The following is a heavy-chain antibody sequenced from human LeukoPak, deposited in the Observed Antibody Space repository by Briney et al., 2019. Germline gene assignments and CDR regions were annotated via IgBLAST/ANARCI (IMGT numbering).Heavy chain of an antibody. CDR3: AKGAEGED. V-gene: IGHV3-23*01. CDR2: ISGGGTTT. J-gene: IGHJ4*02. D-gene: IGHD1-14*01. Sequence: GGSLRLSCAASGFTFRSNAMCWVRQAPGKGLEWVSSISGGGTTTRYADSVQGRFTISRDNSKNTLYLQMNSLRDADTAVYYCAKGAEGEDWGQGTLVTVSS. CDR1: GFTFRSNA.